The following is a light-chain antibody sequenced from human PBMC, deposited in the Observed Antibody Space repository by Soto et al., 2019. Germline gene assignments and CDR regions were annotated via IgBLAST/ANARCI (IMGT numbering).Light chain of an antibody. CDR1: ASNIGRDP. CDR2: ENN. Sequence: QSVLTQPPSASGAPGQRVTISCSGSASNIGRDPVNWYQQVPGTAPKLLIYENNHRPSGVPDRFSGSKSGTSASLVISGLQSEDEAEYFWAGWDGSLKGFVFGTGTKLTVL. V-gene: IGLV1-44*01. CDR3: AGWDGSLKGFV. J-gene: IGLJ1*01.